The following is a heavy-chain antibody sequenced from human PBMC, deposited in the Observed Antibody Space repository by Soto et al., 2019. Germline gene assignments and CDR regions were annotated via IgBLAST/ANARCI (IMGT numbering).Heavy chain of an antibody. D-gene: IGHD5-12*01. V-gene: IGHV4-34*01. CDR1: GGSFSGYY. CDR3: AREGHIVATIRGQPWRSYSSQNWFDP. CDR2: INHSGST. J-gene: IGHJ5*02. Sequence: QVQLQQWGAGLLKPSETLSLTCAVYGGSFSGYYWSWIRQPPGKGLEWIVEINHSGSTNYNPSLKSRVTISIDTSKNQFSLKLSSVTAADTAVYYWAREGHIVATIRGQPWRSYSSQNWFDPWGQGTLVTVSS.